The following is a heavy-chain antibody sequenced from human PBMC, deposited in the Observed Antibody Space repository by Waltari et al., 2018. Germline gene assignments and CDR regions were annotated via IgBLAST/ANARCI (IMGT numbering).Heavy chain of an antibody. CDR3: ARVVRDGYNSYWYFDL. CDR1: GYTFTGYY. CDR2: INPNSGGT. J-gene: IGHJ2*01. Sequence: QVQLVQSGAEVKKPGASVKVSCKASGYTFTGYYMHWVRQAPGQGLEWMGRINPNSGGTNYAQKFQGRVTMARDTSISTADMELSRLRSDDTAVYYGARVVRDGYNSYWYFDLWGRGTLVTVSS. V-gene: IGHV1-2*06. D-gene: IGHD5-12*01.